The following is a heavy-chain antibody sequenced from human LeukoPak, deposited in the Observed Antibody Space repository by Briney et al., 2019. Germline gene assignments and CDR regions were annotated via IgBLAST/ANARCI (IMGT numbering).Heavy chain of an antibody. J-gene: IGHJ4*02. CDR1: GFTFSSYS. D-gene: IGHD1-26*01. CDR3: ARGVRGSYYSPSDY. CDR2: ISTSSDTI. Sequence: GGSLRLSCAASGFTFSSYSMNWVRQAPGKGLEWVSYISTSSDTIYYADSVKGRFTISRDNAKNSLYLQMNSLRAEDTAVYYCARGVRGSYYSPSDYWGQGTLVIVSS. V-gene: IGHV3-48*04.